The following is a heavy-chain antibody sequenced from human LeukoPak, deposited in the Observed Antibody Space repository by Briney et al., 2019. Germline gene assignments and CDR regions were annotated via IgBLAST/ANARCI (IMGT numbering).Heavy chain of an antibody. Sequence: SQTLSLTCAISGDSVSSNSAAWNWIRQSPSRGLEWLGRTYYRSKWYNDYAVSVKSRITINPDTSKNQFSLQLNSVTPEDTAVYYCARAYYDYVWGSYRYTVRYFDYWGQGTLVTVSS. V-gene: IGHV6-1*01. CDR1: GDSVSSNSAA. CDR2: TYYRSKWYN. J-gene: IGHJ4*02. CDR3: ARAYYDYVWGSYRYTVRYFDY. D-gene: IGHD3-16*02.